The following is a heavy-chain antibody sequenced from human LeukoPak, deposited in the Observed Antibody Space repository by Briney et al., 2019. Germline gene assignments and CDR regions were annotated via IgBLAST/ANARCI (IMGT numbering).Heavy chain of an antibody. Sequence: PSESLSLTRTLSRVSSTGGDYYWRWIRQPPGKGLGWIGYIYYSGTTYYNPPLKTRATISVYTSKNPFSLTLSSVTAADTAVYYCAREERGSSWFDPWGQGTLVTVSS. CDR3: AREERGSSWFDP. D-gene: IGHD3-10*01. V-gene: IGHV4-30-4*01. CDR2: IYYSGTT. CDR1: RVSSTGGDYY. J-gene: IGHJ5*02.